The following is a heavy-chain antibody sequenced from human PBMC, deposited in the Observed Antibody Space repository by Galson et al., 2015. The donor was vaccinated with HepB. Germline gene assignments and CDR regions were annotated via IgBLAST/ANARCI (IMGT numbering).Heavy chain of an antibody. Sequence: SLRLSCAASGFTFGDYAMTWVRQAPGKGLEWVGFIRGKAHGGTTEYAASVKGRFIISRDDSKSIAYLQMNSLKIEDTAVYYCTRDSSSWYAWGPGTPVTVSS. CDR1: GFTFGDYA. V-gene: IGHV3-49*04. D-gene: IGHD6-13*01. CDR3: TRDSSSWYA. CDR2: IRGKAHGGTT. J-gene: IGHJ5*02.